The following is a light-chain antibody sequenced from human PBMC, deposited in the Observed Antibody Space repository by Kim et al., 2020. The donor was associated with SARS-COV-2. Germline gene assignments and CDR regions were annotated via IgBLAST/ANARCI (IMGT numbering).Light chain of an antibody. J-gene: IGKJ2*01. Sequence: DIRVTQSPSTLSASVGDTVTITCPASENIKSYLSWFQVKPGKAPKLLIYRSSDLETGVPSRFTGSGYGTDFTLTISSLQPDDFATYYCQHFNSYSGTFGQGTKLEI. CDR1: ENIKSY. CDR2: RSS. V-gene: IGKV1-5*03. CDR3: QHFNSYSGT.